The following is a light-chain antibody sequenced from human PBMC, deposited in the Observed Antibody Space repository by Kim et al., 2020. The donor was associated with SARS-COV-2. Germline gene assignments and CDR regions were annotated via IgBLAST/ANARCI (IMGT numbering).Light chain of an antibody. CDR1: RRYPGSYNL. J-gene: IGLJ3*02. CDR3: CSFVGSDNWV. Sequence: QSITISCAGTRRYPGSYNLVSWYQQHPGKAPKLMISEVNKRPSGFSNRFSGSKSGNTASLTISGLQAEDEADYFCCSFVGSDNWVFGGGTQLTVL. CDR2: EVN. V-gene: IGLV2-23*02.